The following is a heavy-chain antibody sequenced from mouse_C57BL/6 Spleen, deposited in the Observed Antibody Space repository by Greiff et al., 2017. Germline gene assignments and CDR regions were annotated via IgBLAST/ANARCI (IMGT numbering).Heavy chain of an antibody. CDR1: GFTFSDYG. V-gene: IGHV5-17*01. Sequence: EVHLVESGGGLVKPGGSLKLSCAASGFTFSDYGMHWVRQAPEKGLEWVAYISSGSSTIYYADTVKGRFTISRDNAKNTLFLQMTSLRSEDTAMYYGARRDYGSIYAMDYWGQGTSVTVSS. J-gene: IGHJ4*01. CDR2: ISSGSSTI. CDR3: ARRDYGSIYAMDY. D-gene: IGHD1-1*01.